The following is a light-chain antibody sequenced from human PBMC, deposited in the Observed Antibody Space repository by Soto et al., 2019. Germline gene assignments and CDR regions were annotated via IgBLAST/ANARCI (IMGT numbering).Light chain of an antibody. J-gene: IGKJ3*01. CDR3: QQLNT. V-gene: IGKV3-11*01. CDR1: QSVSSY. Sequence: EIVLTQSPATLSLSPGERATLSCRASQSVSSYLAWYQQKPGQAPRLLIYDASNRATGIPARFGGSGSGTDFTLTISSLEPEDFAVYYCQQLNTVGPGTKVDIK. CDR2: DAS.